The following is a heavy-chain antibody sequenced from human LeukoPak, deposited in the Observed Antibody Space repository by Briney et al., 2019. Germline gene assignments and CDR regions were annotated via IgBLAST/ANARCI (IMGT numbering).Heavy chain of an antibody. CDR1: GGSISSGSYY. CDR2: IYTSGST. Sequence: PSETLSLTCTVSGGSISSGSYYWSWIRQPAGKGLEWIGRIYTSGSTNYNPSLKSRVTISVDTSKNQFSLKLSSVTAADTAVYYCARARGYSYGRYYYYYYMDVWGKGTTVTISS. D-gene: IGHD5-18*01. CDR3: ARARGYSYGRYYYYYYMDV. V-gene: IGHV4-61*02. J-gene: IGHJ6*03.